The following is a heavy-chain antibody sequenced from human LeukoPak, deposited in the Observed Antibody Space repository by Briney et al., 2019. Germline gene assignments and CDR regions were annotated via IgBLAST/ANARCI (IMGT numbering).Heavy chain of an antibody. CDR1: GFTFNSYA. Sequence: GGSLRLSCAASGFTFNSYAMSWVRQAPGKGLEWVSAISGSGGSTYYADSVKGRFTISRDNSKNTLYLQMNSLRAEDTAVYYCAKDRCPGGSCYSHFDYWGQGTLVTVSS. V-gene: IGHV3-23*01. CDR3: AKDRCPGGSCYSHFDY. D-gene: IGHD2-15*01. J-gene: IGHJ4*02. CDR2: ISGSGGST.